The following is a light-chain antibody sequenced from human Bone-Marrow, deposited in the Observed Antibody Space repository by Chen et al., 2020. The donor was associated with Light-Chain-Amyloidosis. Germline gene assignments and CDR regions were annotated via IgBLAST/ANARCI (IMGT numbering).Light chain of an antibody. CDR3: QQYYNSPWT. CDR2: WAS. CDR1: QGVLYSSSNKDY. J-gene: IGKJ1*01. Sequence: DTVRTHSPDSLAVPLGERATINCKSSQGVLYSSSNKDYLAWYQQKPGQPPKLLIYWASTRESGVPDRFSGSGSGTDFTLTISSLQAEDVAVYYCQQYYNSPWTFGQGTKVDIK. V-gene: IGKV4-1*01.